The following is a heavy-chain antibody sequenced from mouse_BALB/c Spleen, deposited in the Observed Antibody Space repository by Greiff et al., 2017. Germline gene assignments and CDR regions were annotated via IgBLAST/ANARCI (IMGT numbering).Heavy chain of an antibody. Sequence: VQLQQPGAELVKPGASVKLSCKASGYTFTSYWMHWVKQRPGQGLEWIGEINPSNGRTNYNEKFKSKATLTVDKSSSTAYMQLSSLTSEDSAVYYCARRGDGYSFDYWGQGTTLTVSS. V-gene: IGHV1S81*02. D-gene: IGHD2-3*01. CDR2: INPSNGRT. CDR3: ARRGDGYSFDY. CDR1: GYTFTSYW. J-gene: IGHJ2*01.